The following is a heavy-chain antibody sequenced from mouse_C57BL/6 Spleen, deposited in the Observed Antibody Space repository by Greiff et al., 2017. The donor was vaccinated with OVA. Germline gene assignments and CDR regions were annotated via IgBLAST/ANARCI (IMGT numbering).Heavy chain of an antibody. Sequence: EVQLQQSGPELVKPGASVKISCKASGYTFTDYYMNWVKQSHGKSLEWIGDINPNNGGTSYTQKFKGKATLTVDKSSSTAYMELRSLTSEDSAVYYCAREESYGNYYFDYWGQGTTLTVSS. CDR2: INPNNGGT. CDR3: AREESYGNYYFDY. V-gene: IGHV1-26*01. CDR1: GYTFTDYY. D-gene: IGHD2-1*01. J-gene: IGHJ2*01.